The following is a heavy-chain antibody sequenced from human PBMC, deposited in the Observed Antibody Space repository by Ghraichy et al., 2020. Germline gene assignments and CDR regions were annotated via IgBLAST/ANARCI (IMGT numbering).Heavy chain of an antibody. V-gene: IGHV3-43*01. Sequence: WGSLRLSCAASGFSFDDYTMHWVRQAPGKGPEWISLISWDGGSTYYADSVKGRFTISRDNSKNSLYLQMKNLRTEDTALYYCAKDSFRCSIGCHARSRYYGMDVWGQGTTVTVSS. D-gene: IGHD6-25*01. CDR3: AKDSFRCSIGCHARSRYYGMDV. CDR2: ISWDGGST. CDR1: GFSFDDYT. J-gene: IGHJ6*02.